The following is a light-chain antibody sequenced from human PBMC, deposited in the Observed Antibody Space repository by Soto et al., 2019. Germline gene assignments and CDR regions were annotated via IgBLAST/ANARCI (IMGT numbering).Light chain of an antibody. J-gene: IGLJ3*02. Sequence: QSALTQPASVSGSPGQSIAISCTGTSNDVGGYNYVSWYQQEPGKAPKLLIYDVTTRPSGVSSRFSGSKSGNTASLIISGLQTEDEANYYCTSYTSISTVVFGGGTKLTVL. CDR2: DVT. V-gene: IGLV2-14*01. CDR3: TSYTSISTVV. CDR1: SNDVGGYNY.